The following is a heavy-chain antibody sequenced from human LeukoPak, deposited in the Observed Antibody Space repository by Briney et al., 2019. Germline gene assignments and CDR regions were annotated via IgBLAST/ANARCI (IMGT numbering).Heavy chain of an antibody. J-gene: IGHJ4*02. V-gene: IGHV3-74*01. CDR1: GFTFSSYW. Sequence: GGPLRLSCAASGFTFSSYWMHWVRQAPGKGLVWVSRINSDGSSTSYADSVKGRFTISRDNAKNTLYLQMNSLRAEDTAVYYCARVGDTAMDEFDYWGQGTLVTVSS. D-gene: IGHD5-18*01. CDR3: ARVGDTAMDEFDY. CDR2: INSDGSST.